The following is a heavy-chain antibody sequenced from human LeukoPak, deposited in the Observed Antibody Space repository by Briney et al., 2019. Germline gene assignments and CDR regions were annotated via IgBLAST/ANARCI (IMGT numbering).Heavy chain of an antibody. CDR1: GGSFSDYY. CDR3: AGGELLWFGEDWFQH. D-gene: IGHD3-10*01. Sequence: ASETLSLTCAVYGGSFSDYYWSWIRQPPGKGLEWIGEINESGSSDYNPSLKSRVTMSVDTSKNQFSLKLSSVTAADTAVYYCAGGELLWFGEDWFQHWGQGTLVTVSS. CDR2: INESGSS. V-gene: IGHV4-34*01. J-gene: IGHJ1*01.